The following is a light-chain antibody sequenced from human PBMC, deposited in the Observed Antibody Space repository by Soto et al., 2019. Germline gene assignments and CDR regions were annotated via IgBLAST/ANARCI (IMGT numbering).Light chain of an antibody. CDR3: MQGLYAPSA. Sequence: DIVMTQSPLSLPVTPGEQASISCRPSQSLLPSNGYNYVDWYLQKPGQSPQLLIHLGSNRASGVPDRFSGSGSGTDFTLKISRVEAEDVGVYYCMQGLYAPSAFGQGTKLEIK. V-gene: IGKV2-28*01. J-gene: IGKJ2*01. CDR2: LGS. CDR1: QSLLPSNGYNY.